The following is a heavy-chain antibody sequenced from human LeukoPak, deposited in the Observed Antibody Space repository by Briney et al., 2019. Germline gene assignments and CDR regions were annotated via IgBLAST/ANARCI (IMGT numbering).Heavy chain of an antibody. CDR1: GFTFSSYA. V-gene: IGHV3-23*01. CDR3: AKDQQAAPEDYYYYYMDV. D-gene: IGHD6-13*01. Sequence: TGGSLRLSCAASGFTFSSYAMSWVRQAPGKGLEWVSAIIGSGGSTYYADSVKGRFTISRDNSKNTLYLQMNSLRAEDTAVYYCAKDQQAAPEDYYYYYMDVWGKGTTVTVSS. J-gene: IGHJ6*03. CDR2: IIGSGGST.